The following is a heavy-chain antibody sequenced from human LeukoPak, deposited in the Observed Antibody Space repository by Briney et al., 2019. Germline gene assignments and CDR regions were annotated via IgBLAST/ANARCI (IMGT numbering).Heavy chain of an antibody. J-gene: IGHJ4*02. CDR3: ARGGSSWFVYFDY. Sequence: SETLSLTCTVSGDSISTSNSYWGWIRQPPGKGLEWIGSIYYSGNTYYNASLKSRVTISVDTSKNQFSLKFTSVTAADTAVYYCARGGSSWFVYFDYWGQGTLVTVSS. CDR1: GDSISTSNSY. V-gene: IGHV4-39*01. CDR2: IYYSGNT. D-gene: IGHD6-13*01.